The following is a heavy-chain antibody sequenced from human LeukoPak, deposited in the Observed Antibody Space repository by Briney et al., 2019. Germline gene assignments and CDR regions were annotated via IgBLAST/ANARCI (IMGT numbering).Heavy chain of an antibody. J-gene: IGHJ6*03. CDR3: ASVRRGFGESSKYYAYYYMGV. CDR2: IYYSGST. Sequence: SETLSLTCSVSGGSISSSAYYWGWIRQPPGKGLEWIGNIYYSGSTYYNPSLKSRVTISLNTSKNQFSLELISVTAADTAVYYCASVRRGFGESSKYYAYYYMGVWGKGTTVTISS. CDR1: GGSISSSAYY. V-gene: IGHV4-39*01. D-gene: IGHD3-10*01.